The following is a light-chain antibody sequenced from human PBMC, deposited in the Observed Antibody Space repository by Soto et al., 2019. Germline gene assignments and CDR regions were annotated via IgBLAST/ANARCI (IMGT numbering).Light chain of an antibody. CDR2: EVS. V-gene: IGLV2-18*02. CDR1: STDFVGYNR. Sequence: QSVLTQPPSVSGSPGQSVTISCTGTSTDFVGYNRVSWYQQPPGTAPKLMIYEVSKRPPGVPDRFSGSKSGNTASLTISGLQVEDEAEYFCFSFTTTSTHVFGTGTKVNVL. J-gene: IGLJ1*01. CDR3: FSFTTTSTHV.